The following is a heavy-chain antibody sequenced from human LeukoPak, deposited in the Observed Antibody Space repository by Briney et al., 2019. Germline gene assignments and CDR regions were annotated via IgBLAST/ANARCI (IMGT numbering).Heavy chain of an antibody. V-gene: IGHV1-46*01. CDR3: ARDLSLRLGSSSDY. J-gene: IGHJ4*02. D-gene: IGHD3-16*01. CDR1: GYTFTGHY. Sequence: ASVKVSCKASGYTFTGHYMHWLRQAPGQGLEWMGIINPSGGSTSYAQKFQGRVTMTRDTSTSTVYMELSSLRSEDTAVYYCARDLSLRLGSSSDYWGQGTLVTVSS. CDR2: INPSGGST.